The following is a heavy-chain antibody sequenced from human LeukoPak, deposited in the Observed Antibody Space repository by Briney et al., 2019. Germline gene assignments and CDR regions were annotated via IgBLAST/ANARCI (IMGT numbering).Heavy chain of an antibody. V-gene: IGHV4-39*01. Sequence: SETLSLTCAVYGGSFSSYYWGWIRQPPGKGLEWIGSIYYSGSTYYNPSLKSRVTISVDTSKNQFSLKLSSVTAADTAVYYCARCFSSSWKNYYYMDVWGKGTTVTISS. D-gene: IGHD6-13*01. CDR2: IYYSGST. CDR3: ARCFSSSWKNYYYMDV. J-gene: IGHJ6*03. CDR1: GGSFSSYY.